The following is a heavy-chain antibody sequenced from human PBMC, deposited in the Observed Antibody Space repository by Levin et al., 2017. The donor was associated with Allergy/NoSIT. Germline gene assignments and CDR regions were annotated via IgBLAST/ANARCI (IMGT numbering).Heavy chain of an antibody. V-gene: IGHV3-15*01. CDR1: GFNFNNAW. CDR2: IKSKGGGGTT. D-gene: IGHD3-10*02. J-gene: IGHJ4*02. CDR3: AWVQELCGAGACYLKY. Sequence: PGGSLRLSCEASGFNFNNAWMSWVRQAPGKGLEWVGRIKSKGGGGTTDYTAPVRGRFTVSRDDSKNTVFLHLNSLELDDTGVYYCAWVQELCGAGACYLKYWGQGTLVTVSS.